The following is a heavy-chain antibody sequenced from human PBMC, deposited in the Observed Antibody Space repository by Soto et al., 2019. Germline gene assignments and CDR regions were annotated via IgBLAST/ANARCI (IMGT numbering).Heavy chain of an antibody. CDR1: GGSISSSDDF. CDR3: AREGPITMVRGVIIRATGIDP. V-gene: IGHV4-39*02. J-gene: IGHJ5*02. CDR2: IHYSGNTN. D-gene: IGHD3-10*01. Sequence: PSETLSLTCTVSGGSISSSDDFWGWIRQSPGKGLEWIATIHYSGNTNYYNPSLKSRVTISGDSSKNQFSLRLSSVTAADTAVYYCAREGPITMVRGVIIRATGIDPWGQGTLVTVSS.